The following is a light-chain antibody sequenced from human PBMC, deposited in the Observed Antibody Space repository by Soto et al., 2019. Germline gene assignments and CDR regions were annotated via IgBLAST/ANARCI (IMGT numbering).Light chain of an antibody. V-gene: IGKV1-6*01. CDR1: QSIRSA. J-gene: IGKJ1*01. CDR2: AAS. Sequence: AIQVTQSPSSLSASVGDRVTITCRTSQSIRSALGWYQQKPGKVPKLLIYAASTLQSGVPSRFSGSGSGRDFTLTISSLQPEDFATYYCLLDYAYFCAFGQGTKVEIK. CDR3: LLDYAYFCA.